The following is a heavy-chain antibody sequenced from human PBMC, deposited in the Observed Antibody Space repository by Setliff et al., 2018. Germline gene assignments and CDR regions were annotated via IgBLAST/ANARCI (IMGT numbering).Heavy chain of an antibody. D-gene: IGHD3-22*01. V-gene: IGHV3-9*01. CDR2: ISWDGGNM. Sequence: SLRLSCAASGFSFNDYAMHWVRQTPGKGLEWVSGISWDGGNMDYADSVKGRFTISRDNAKNPLYLQMNSLGAADTAFYYCAKDIVRYYFDTRGFDLWGRGTLVTVSS. CDR3: AKDIVRYYFDTRGFDL. J-gene: IGHJ2*01. CDR1: GFSFNDYA.